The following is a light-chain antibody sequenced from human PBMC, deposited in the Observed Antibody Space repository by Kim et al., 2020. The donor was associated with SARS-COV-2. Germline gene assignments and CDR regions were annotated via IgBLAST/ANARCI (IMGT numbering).Light chain of an antibody. J-gene: IGKJ1*01. CDR2: GAS. V-gene: IGKV3-20*01. Sequence: ETVLTQSPGTLSLSPGERATLSCRASESVSSNNLAWYQQKPGQAPRLLIYGASSRATGIPERFSVSGSGTDFTLTISRLEPEDFAVFYCQQYGRSWTFGQGTKVDIK. CDR1: ESVSSNN. CDR3: QQYGRSWT.